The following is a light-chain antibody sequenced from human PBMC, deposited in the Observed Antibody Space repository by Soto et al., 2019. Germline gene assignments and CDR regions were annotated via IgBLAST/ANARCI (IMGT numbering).Light chain of an antibody. CDR1: QSISSW. CDR2: DAS. V-gene: IGKV1-5*01. J-gene: IGKJ1*01. Sequence: DIQMTQSPSTLSASVGDRVTNTCRASQSISSWLAWYQQKPGKAPKLLIYDASYLERGVPSRFSGSGSGTEFTLTISSLQPDDLATYYCQQYNSFWTFGQGTKVEI. CDR3: QQYNSFWT.